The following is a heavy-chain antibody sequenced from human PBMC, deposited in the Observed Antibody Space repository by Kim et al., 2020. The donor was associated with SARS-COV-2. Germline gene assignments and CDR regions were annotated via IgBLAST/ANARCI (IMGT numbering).Heavy chain of an antibody. Sequence: GGSLRLSCAASGFTFSSYGMHWVRQAPGKGLEWVAVIWYDGSNKNYADSVKGRFTISRDNSKNTLYLQMNSLRAEDTAVYYCARALHYYDISGYQNWFDPWGQGTLVTVSS. CDR3: ARALHYYDISGYQNWFDP. J-gene: IGHJ5*02. D-gene: IGHD3-22*01. CDR2: IWYDGSNK. CDR1: GFTFSSYG. V-gene: IGHV3-33*01.